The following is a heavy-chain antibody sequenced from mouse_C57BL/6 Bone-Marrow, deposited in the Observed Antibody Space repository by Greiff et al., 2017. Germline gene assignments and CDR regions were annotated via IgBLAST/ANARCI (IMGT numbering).Heavy chain of an antibody. CDR2: IDPSASYT. CDR3: ASHSYYYAVDD. V-gene: IGHV1-69*01. Sequence: VQLQQPGAELVMPGASVKMSCKASGYTFTSYWMNWVKQRPGQGLEWIGEIDPSASYTNYNQKFKGKSTLTVDKSSSTAYMQLSNLTSEDSAVYYCASHSYYYAVDDWGQGTAVTVSS. J-gene: IGHJ4*01. CDR1: GYTFTSYW.